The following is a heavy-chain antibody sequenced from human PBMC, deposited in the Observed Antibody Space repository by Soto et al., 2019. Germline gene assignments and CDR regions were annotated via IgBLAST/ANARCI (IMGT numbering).Heavy chain of an antibody. CDR3: ARQAIVVVPAAMPNWFDP. CDR1: GGSISSSSYY. Sequence: LSLTCTVSGGSISSSSYYWGWIRQPPGKGLEWIGSIYYSGSTYYNPSLKSRVTISVDTSKNQFSLKLSSVTAADTAVYYCARQAIVVVPAAMPNWFDPWGQGTLVTVSS. J-gene: IGHJ5*02. CDR2: IYYSGST. D-gene: IGHD2-2*01. V-gene: IGHV4-39*01.